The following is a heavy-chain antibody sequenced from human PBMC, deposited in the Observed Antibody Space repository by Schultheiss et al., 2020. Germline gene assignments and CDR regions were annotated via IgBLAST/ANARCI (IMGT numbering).Heavy chain of an antibody. CDR2: IYSDGST. D-gene: IGHD3-22*01. CDR3: ARDDSSGYYPFPFDY. CDR1: GFTVSSNY. Sequence: GGSLRLSCAVSGFTVSSNYMSWVRQAPGKGLEWVSVIYSDGSTYSADSVKGRFTISRDISKHTLYLQMNSLRAEDTAVYYCARDDSSGYYPFPFDYWGQGTLVNVSS. V-gene: IGHV3-66*01. J-gene: IGHJ4*02.